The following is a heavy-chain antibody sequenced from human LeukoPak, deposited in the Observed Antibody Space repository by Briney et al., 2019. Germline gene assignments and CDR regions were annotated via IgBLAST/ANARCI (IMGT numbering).Heavy chain of an antibody. D-gene: IGHD4-17*01. CDR2: INPKNGDT. Sequence: ASVKVSCKASGYTFTGYYIHWVRQAPGQGLEWLGWINPKNGDTNYPQKFLGRVAVTRDTSISTAYMELNRLTSDDTAVYYCATDMTSVTTFDYWGQGTLVTVS. J-gene: IGHJ4*02. CDR1: GYTFTGYY. CDR3: ATDMTSVTTFDY. V-gene: IGHV1-2*02.